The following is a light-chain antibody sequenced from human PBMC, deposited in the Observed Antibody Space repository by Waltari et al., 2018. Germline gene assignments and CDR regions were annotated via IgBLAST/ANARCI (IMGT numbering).Light chain of an antibody. CDR2: DVS. J-gene: IGLJ3*02. CDR3: SSYTTTSSWV. V-gene: IGLV2-14*01. CDR1: SGDIGNYKF. Sequence: QSALTQPASVPGSPGQSITISCTGTSGDIGNYKFVSWYQQEPGRSPKLIVYDVSQRPSGVSNRFSGSKSGNTASLTISGLQADDEADYYCSSYTTTSSWVFGGGTKLTVL.